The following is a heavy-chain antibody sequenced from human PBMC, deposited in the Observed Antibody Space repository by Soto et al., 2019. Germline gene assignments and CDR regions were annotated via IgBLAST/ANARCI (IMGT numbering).Heavy chain of an antibody. CDR3: SSVRVTSGWYL. J-gene: IGHJ5*02. V-gene: IGHV3-73*01. D-gene: IGHD6-19*01. Sequence: GGSLRLSCAASGFTFSGSAIHWVRQASGKGLEWVGRIRSKANNYATAYSASVKGRFTISRDDSKNTAYLQMNSLKTDDTAVYYCSSVRVTSGWYLWGQGTLVTVSS. CDR1: GFTFSGSA. CDR2: IRSKANNYAT.